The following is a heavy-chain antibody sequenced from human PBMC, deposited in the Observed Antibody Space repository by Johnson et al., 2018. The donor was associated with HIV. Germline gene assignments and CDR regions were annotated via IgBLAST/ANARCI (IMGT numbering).Heavy chain of an antibody. CDR3: AKDPVGATWAFDI. V-gene: IGHV3-64*01. CDR1: GFTFSSYA. CDR2: ISSNGGST. Sequence: VQLVESGGGLVQPGGSLRLSCAASGFTFSSYAMHWVRQAPGKGLEYVSAISSNGGSTYYANSVKGRFTISRDNSKNTLYLQMGSLRAEDTAVYYCAKDPVGATWAFDIWGQGTMVTVSS. J-gene: IGHJ3*02. D-gene: IGHD1-26*01.